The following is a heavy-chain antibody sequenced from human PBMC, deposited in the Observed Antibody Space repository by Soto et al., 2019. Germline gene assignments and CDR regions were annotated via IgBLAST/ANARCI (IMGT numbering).Heavy chain of an antibody. D-gene: IGHD3-22*01. CDR1: GGAISRYY. Sequence: SETLSLTCTVSGGAISRYYWSWIRQPPRKGLEWIGYMYNTGSTVYNPSFKSRVTISVDTSKNQFSLKLSSVTAADTAVYYCASRDYYDSSGYYGSFQHWGQGTLVTVS. V-gene: IGHV4-59*01. J-gene: IGHJ1*01. CDR2: MYNTGST. CDR3: ASRDYYDSSGYYGSFQH.